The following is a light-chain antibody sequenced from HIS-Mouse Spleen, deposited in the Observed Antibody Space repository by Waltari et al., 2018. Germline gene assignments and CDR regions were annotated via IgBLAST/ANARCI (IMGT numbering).Light chain of an antibody. CDR1: SSDVGGYNY. CDR3: SSYTSSSTVV. J-gene: IGLJ2*01. V-gene: IGLV2-14*03. CDR2: DVS. Sequence: QSALTQPASVAGSPGQSITISCTGTSSDVGGYNYVSWYHQHPGKAPKLMIYDVSNRPSGVSNRLSGSKSGNTASLTISGLQAEDEADYYCSSYTSSSTVVFGGGTKLTVL.